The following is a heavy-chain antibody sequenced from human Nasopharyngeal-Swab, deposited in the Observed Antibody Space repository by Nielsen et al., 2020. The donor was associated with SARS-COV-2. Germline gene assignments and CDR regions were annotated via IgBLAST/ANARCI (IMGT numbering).Heavy chain of an antibody. D-gene: IGHD5-18*01. CDR2: MSYDGSNK. CDR3: AREGGYRYGYRLYYYYGMDV. J-gene: IGHJ6*02. V-gene: IGHV3-30*04. Sequence: VRQAPGKGLEWVAVMSYDGSNKYYADSVKGRFTISRDNAKNSLYLQMNSLRDEDSAVYYCAREGGYRYGYRLYYYYGMDVWGQGTTVTVSS.